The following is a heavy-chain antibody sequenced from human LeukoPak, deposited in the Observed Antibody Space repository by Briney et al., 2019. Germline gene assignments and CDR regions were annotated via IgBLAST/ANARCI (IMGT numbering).Heavy chain of an antibody. J-gene: IGHJ6*03. CDR1: GFTFSSYS. Sequence: GGSLRLSCAASGFTFSSYSMNWVRQAPVKGLEWVAFVHYDGSITYYADSVKGRFTISRDNSKNSVSLQMNSLRADDAALYYCAKDVSSSGDYYYYYYMDVWGKGTAVTVSS. V-gene: IGHV3-30*02. D-gene: IGHD6-6*01. CDR2: VHYDGSIT. CDR3: AKDVSSSGDYYYYYYMDV.